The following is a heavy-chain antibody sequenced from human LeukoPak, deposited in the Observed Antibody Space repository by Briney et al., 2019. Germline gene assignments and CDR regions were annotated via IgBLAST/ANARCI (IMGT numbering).Heavy chain of an antibody. CDR2: INHSGST. CDR3: ARLTRRSGNYFDY. Sequence: SETLSLTCAVYGGSFNDYYWSWIRQPPGKGLEWIGEINHSGSTNYNPSLKSRVTISVDTSKSQFSLKLSSVTAADTAVYYCARLTRRSGNYFDYWGQGTLATVSS. V-gene: IGHV4-34*01. CDR1: GGSFNDYY. D-gene: IGHD1-1*01. J-gene: IGHJ4*02.